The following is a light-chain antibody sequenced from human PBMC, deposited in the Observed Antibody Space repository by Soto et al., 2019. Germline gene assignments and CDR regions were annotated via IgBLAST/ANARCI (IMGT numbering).Light chain of an antibody. CDR3: QQRSNWPST. CDR1: QSVSGY. Sequence: EIVLTQSPATLSLSPGNRATLSCRASQSVSGYLAWDQQKPGQAPRLLIYDASNRATGIPARFSGSGSGTDFPLTITSLEPEDFAVYYCQQRSNWPSTFGGGTKVEI. V-gene: IGKV3-11*01. J-gene: IGKJ4*01. CDR2: DAS.